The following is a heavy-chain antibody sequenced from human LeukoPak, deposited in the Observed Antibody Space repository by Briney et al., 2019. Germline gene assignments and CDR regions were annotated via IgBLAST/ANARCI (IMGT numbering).Heavy chain of an antibody. J-gene: IGHJ4*02. Sequence: GGSLRLSCAASGFTFSSYWMSWVRQAPGKGLEWVANIHGSAKYYVDSVKSRFTISRDNAKSSVYLQMNSLRAEDTAVYYCARETPYGSLTFDYWGQGTLVTVSS. CDR1: GFTFSSYW. CDR2: IHGSAK. CDR3: ARETPYGSLTFDY. D-gene: IGHD3-10*01. V-gene: IGHV3-7*03.